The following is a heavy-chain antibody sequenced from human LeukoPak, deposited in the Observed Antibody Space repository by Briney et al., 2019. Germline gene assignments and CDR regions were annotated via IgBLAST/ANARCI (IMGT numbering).Heavy chain of an antibody. CDR2: IYHSGNT. CDR3: ARDEAVAGTDY. J-gene: IGHJ4*02. V-gene: IGHV4-38-2*02. Sequence: SETLSLTCTVSAYSISSGFYWGWIRQSPGKGLEWIGSIYHSGNTYYNPSLKSRVTISVDTSKNQFSLKLSSVIAADTAVYYCARDEAVAGTDYWGQGTLVTVSS. CDR1: AYSISSGFY. D-gene: IGHD6-19*01.